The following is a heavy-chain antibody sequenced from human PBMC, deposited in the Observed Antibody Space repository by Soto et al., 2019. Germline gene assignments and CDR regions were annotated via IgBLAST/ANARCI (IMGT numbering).Heavy chain of an antibody. Sequence: SETLSLTCSVSGGSITSGGYYWSWIRQRPGKGLEWIGIIYYSGSTSYHPSLKSRASISLDKSKNQFSLELSSVTAAHTAFYYCAGHYSSSWVYNYWGQGTLLTV. CDR2: IYYSGST. V-gene: IGHV4-31*03. J-gene: IGHJ4*02. CDR1: GGSITSGGYY. CDR3: AGHYSSSWVYNY. D-gene: IGHD6-6*01.